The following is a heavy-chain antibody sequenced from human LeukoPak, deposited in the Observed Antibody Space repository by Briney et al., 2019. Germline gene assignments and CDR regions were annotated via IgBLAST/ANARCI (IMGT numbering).Heavy chain of an antibody. Sequence: PSETLSLTCAVYGGSFSGYYWSWIRQPPGKGLEWIGEINHSGSTNYNPSLKSRVTISVDTSKNQFSLKLSSVTAADTAVYYCARTNSGFGTLPWFDPWGQGTLVTVSS. D-gene: IGHD3-10*01. CDR2: INHSGST. V-gene: IGHV4-34*01. J-gene: IGHJ5*02. CDR1: GGSFSGYY. CDR3: ARTNSGFGTLPWFDP.